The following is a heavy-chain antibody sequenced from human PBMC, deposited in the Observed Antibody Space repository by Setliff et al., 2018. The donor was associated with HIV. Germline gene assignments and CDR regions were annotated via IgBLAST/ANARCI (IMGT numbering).Heavy chain of an antibody. Sequence: GASVKVSCKSSGYKFTLYHIHWVRQAPGQGLEWLAWVDPHTGATNFGQKFQGRVIMTRDTSTSTVYMELSSLISDDAAVYYCVRENMPVTGTGYFDLWGRGTPVTVSS. CDR2: VDPHTGAT. CDR3: VRENMPVTGTGYFDL. D-gene: IGHD6-13*01. CDR1: GYKFTLYH. J-gene: IGHJ2*01. V-gene: IGHV1-2*02.